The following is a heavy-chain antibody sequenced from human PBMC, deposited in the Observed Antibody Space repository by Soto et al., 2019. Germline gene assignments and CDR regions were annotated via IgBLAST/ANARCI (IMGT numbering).Heavy chain of an antibody. Sequence: QVQLVESGGGVVQPGRSLRLSCVASGFTFSTYTMHWVRQAPGKGLEWVAVISYDGSTKYYADSVKGRFTFSRDNSKNTLYLQMNSLRAEDTAVYYCAKDGGFDYGFWYFDLWGHGTLVTVSS. D-gene: IGHD4-17*01. J-gene: IGHJ2*01. CDR1: GFTFSTYT. V-gene: IGHV3-30-3*01. CDR3: AKDGGFDYGFWYFDL. CDR2: ISYDGSTK.